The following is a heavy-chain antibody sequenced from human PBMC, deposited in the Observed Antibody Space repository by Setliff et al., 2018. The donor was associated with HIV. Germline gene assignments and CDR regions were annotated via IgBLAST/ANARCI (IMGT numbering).Heavy chain of an antibody. CDR3: ARSKDTGMVTLDYYYYGMDV. Sequence: ASVKVSCKSSGYSFGDYYIHWVRQAPGQGLEWMGVINPAGGNSHYAQKFQGRVTITADESTSTAYMELSSLRSEDTAVYFCARSKDTGMVTLDYYYYGMDVWGQGTTVTVSS. CDR2: INPAGGNS. J-gene: IGHJ6*02. CDR1: GYSFGDYY. D-gene: IGHD5-18*01. V-gene: IGHV1-46*01.